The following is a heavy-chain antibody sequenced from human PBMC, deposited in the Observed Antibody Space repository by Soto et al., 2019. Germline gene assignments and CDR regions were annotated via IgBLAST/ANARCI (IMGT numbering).Heavy chain of an antibody. D-gene: IGHD4-17*01. CDR1: GFTFSNYS. CDR2: ISSSSSYI. J-gene: IGHJ4*02. V-gene: IGHV3-21*01. Sequence: EVQLVESGGGLVKPGGSLRLSCAASGFTFSNYSMNWVRQAPGQGLEWGSSISSSSSYIYYADSVKGRFTISRDNAKNSLYLQMNSLRAEDTAVYYCARDRTKDYGDYGSYIDYWGQGTLVTVSS. CDR3: ARDRTKDYGDYGSYIDY.